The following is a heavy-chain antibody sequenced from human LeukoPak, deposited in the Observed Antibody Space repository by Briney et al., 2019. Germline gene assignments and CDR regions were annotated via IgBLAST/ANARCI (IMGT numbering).Heavy chain of an antibody. V-gene: IGHV3-15*05. CDR3: TTDSYCSTTTCYASSNYYYGLDA. J-gene: IGHJ6*02. CDR2: IYRNADGGTT. Sequence: GGSLRLSCAASGFTFSNAWMTWVRQAPGKGLEWVGRIYRNADGGTTDYAAPVKGRFTISRDDSKNPLYLQMNSLKTEDTAVYYCTTDSYCSTTTCYASSNYYYGLDAWGQGTSVTVSS. D-gene: IGHD2-2*01. CDR1: GFTFSNAW.